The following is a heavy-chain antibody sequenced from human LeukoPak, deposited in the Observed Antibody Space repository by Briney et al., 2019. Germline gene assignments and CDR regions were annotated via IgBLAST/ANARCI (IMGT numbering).Heavy chain of an antibody. CDR2: ISSSSSTI. D-gene: IGHD1-26*01. J-gene: IGHJ4*02. V-gene: IGHV3-48*02. Sequence: HPGGSLGLSCAASGFTFSSYSMNWVRQAPGKGLEWVSYISSSSSTIYYADSVKGRFTISRDNAKNSLYLQMNSLRDEDTAVYYCASILTRVGADLVDYWGQGTLVTVSS. CDR1: GFTFSSYS. CDR3: ASILTRVGADLVDY.